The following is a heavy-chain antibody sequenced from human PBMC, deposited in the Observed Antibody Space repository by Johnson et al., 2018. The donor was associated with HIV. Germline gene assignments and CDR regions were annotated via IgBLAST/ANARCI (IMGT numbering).Heavy chain of an antibody. Sequence: QVQLVESGGGVVQPGRSLRLSCAASGFTFSSYAMHWVRQAPGKGLEWVAVVSYDGSNKYYADSVKGRFTISRDNSKNTLYLQMNSLRAEDTAVYYCARVGAGHISGPDMVFDIWGQGTMVTVSS. CDR3: ARVGAGHISGPDMVFDI. J-gene: IGHJ3*02. V-gene: IGHV3-30*14. CDR1: GFTFSSYA. D-gene: IGHD6-19*01. CDR2: VSYDGSNK.